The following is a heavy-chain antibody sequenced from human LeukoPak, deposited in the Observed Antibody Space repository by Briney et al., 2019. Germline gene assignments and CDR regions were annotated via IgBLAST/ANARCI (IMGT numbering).Heavy chain of an antibody. J-gene: IGHJ4*02. CDR3: ARGGFYCGRDCYVDY. Sequence: SETLSLTCAVSGYSISSVYYWGWIRQPPGKGLEWIGSSNHGGSTYYNPSLKSRVTISVDTSKNQFSLNLSSVTAADTAVYYCARGGFYCGRDCYVDYWGQGTLVTVSS. V-gene: IGHV4-38-2*01. D-gene: IGHD2-21*02. CDR1: GYSISSVYY. CDR2: SNHGGST.